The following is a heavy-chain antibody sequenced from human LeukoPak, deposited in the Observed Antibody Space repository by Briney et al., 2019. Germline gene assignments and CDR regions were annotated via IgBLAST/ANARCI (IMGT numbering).Heavy chain of an antibody. V-gene: IGHV3-48*03. Sequence: PGGSLRLSCAASGFTFSSYEMNWVRQAPGKGLEWVSYISSSGSTIYYADSVKGRFTISRDTSKNTLYLQMNSLRAEDTALYYCARHLYFDYWGQGTLVTVSS. CDR1: GFTFSSYE. CDR3: ARHLYFDY. CDR2: ISSSGSTI. J-gene: IGHJ4*02.